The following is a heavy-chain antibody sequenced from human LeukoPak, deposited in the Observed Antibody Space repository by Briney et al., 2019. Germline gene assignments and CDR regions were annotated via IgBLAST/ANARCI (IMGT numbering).Heavy chain of an antibody. D-gene: IGHD4-17*01. Sequence: GGSLRLSCEASGFTFSTAWMSWVRQAPGRGLEWVGRIKSKGAGGTIEYAAPVKGRFTISRDDSKNTLYLQMNSLKTDDTADYYCTTEYYGGYKYWGQGTLVTVSS. CDR2: IKSKGAGGTI. CDR3: TTEYYGGYKY. V-gene: IGHV3-15*01. J-gene: IGHJ4*02. CDR1: GFTFSTAW.